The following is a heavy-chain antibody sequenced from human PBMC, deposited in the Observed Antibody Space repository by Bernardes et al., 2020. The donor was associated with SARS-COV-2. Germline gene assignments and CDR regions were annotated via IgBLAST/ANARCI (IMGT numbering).Heavy chain of an antibody. CDR1: GYTFTGYY. CDR3: ARSLGTTSSRQNDY. D-gene: IGHD3-16*01. CDR2: INPNSGGT. V-gene: IGHV1-2*02. Sequence: ASVKVSCKASGYTFTGYYMHWVRQAPGQGLEWMGWINPNSGGTNYAQKFQGRVTISRDNAKNTLYLQMNSLRGEDTAVYYCARSLGTTSSRQNDYWGQGTLVTVSS. J-gene: IGHJ4*02.